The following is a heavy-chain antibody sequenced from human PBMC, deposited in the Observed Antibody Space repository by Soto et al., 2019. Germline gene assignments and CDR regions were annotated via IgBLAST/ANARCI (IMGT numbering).Heavy chain of an antibody. CDR2: ISTYTGNT. Sequence: QVQLVQSGTEVKKPGASVRVSCEASGYNFDSYGLNWVRQAPGQGLEWMGWISTYTGNTDYPQKFQGRVTMTTDTSTNTAFLDLRSLTSDDTAVYYCVRDVSVSSGSFGGYWGQEPWSPSPQ. J-gene: IGHJ4*01. D-gene: IGHD3-10*01. V-gene: IGHV1-18*01. CDR3: VRDVSVSSGSFGGY. CDR1: GYNFDSYG.